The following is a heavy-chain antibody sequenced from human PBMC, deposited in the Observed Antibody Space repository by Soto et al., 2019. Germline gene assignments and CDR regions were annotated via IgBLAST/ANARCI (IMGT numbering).Heavy chain of an antibody. CDR3: ARDWVLRFLEWLPYYGMDV. J-gene: IGHJ6*02. CDR2: IKQDGSEK. V-gene: IGHV3-7*01. D-gene: IGHD3-3*01. Sequence: HPGGSLRLSCAASGFTFSSYWMSWVRQAPGKGLEWVANIKQDGSEKYYVDSVKGRFTISRDNAKNSLYLQMNSLRAEDTAVYYCARDWVLRFLEWLPYYGMDVWGQGTTVTVSS. CDR1: GFTFSSYW.